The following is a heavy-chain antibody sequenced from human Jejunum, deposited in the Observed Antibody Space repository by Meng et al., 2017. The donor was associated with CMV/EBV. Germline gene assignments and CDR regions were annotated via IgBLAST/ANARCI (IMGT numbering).Heavy chain of an antibody. D-gene: IGHD3-16*01. V-gene: IGHV3-43*01. CDR2: ITWDGDNA. Sequence: LSCGACGFDFSDHTMHWIRQVPGKGLEWVSLITWDGDNANYADSVRGRFTVSRDNDKDSLYLQMNDLRREDSALYYCASDLYGGSTWGQGTLVTVSS. J-gene: IGHJ5*02. CDR1: GFDFSDHT. CDR3: ASDLYGGST.